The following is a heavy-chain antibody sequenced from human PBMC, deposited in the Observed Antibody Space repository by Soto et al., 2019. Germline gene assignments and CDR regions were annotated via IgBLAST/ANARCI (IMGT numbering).Heavy chain of an antibody. CDR1: GGSISSGEYY. V-gene: IGHV4-30-4*01. J-gene: IGHJ4*02. Sequence: PSETLSLTCTVSGGSISSGEYYWSWIRQPPGKGLEWIGYIYYSGSTYYNPSLKSRVTISVDTSKNQFSLKLSSVTAADTAVYYCARFVTVTSFDYWGQGTLVTVSX. D-gene: IGHD4-17*01. CDR3: ARFVTVTSFDY. CDR2: IYYSGST.